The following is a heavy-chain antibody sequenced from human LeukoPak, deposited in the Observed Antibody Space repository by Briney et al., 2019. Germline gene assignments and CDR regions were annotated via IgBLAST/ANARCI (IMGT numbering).Heavy chain of an antibody. CDR3: ARGQPPSYYDMDV. CDR2: IWYDGSNK. D-gene: IGHD6-13*01. Sequence: GRSLRLSCAASGFTFSSYGMHWVRQAPGKGLEWVAVIWYDGSNKYYADSVKGRFTISRDNSKNTLYLQMNSLRAEDTALYYCARGQPPSYYDMDVWGQGTTVTVSS. J-gene: IGHJ6*02. V-gene: IGHV3-33*01. CDR1: GFTFSSYG.